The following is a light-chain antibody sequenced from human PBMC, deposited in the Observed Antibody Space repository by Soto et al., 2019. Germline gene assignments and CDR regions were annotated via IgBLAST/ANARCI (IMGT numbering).Light chain of an antibody. CDR2: DAS. Sequence: EIVLTQSPATLSLSPGERATLSCRASQSVSSYLAWYQQKPGQAHRLLIYDASNRATGIPAKYSGSRSGTNFTLTISSLEPEDFAVYYCQQRSNWLRTFGQGTKV. V-gene: IGKV3-11*01. J-gene: IGKJ1*01. CDR1: QSVSSY. CDR3: QQRSNWLRT.